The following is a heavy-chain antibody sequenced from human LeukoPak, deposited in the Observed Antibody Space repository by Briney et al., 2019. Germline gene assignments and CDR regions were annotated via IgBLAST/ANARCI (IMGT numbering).Heavy chain of an antibody. J-gene: IGHJ4*02. V-gene: IGHV3-74*01. Sequence: GGSLRLSCAASGFTFSSYWMNWVRQAPGKGLVWVSRIASDGSSTTYADSVKGRFSISRDNSKNTLYLQMNSLRAEDTAVYYCASWRGSGSYGGYFDYWGQGTLVTVSS. CDR3: ASWRGSGSYGGYFDY. D-gene: IGHD3-10*01. CDR2: IASDGSST. CDR1: GFTFSSYW.